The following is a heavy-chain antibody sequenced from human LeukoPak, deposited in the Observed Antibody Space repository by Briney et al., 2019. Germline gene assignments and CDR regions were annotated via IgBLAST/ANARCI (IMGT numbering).Heavy chain of an antibody. CDR1: GGPFSVYY. Sequence: SETLSLTCAVYGGPFSVYYWSWIRQPPGKGLEWIGEINHSGTTNYNSSHKSRVTISVDTSKNQVSLRLSSVTAADTAVYFCAREVAWSSAGPYYMDVWGKGTTVTVSS. V-gene: IGHV4-34*01. J-gene: IGHJ6*03. CDR2: INHSGTT. D-gene: IGHD6-13*01. CDR3: AREVAWSSAGPYYMDV.